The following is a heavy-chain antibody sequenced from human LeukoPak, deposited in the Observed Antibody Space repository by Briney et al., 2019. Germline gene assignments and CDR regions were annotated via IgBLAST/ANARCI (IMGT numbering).Heavy chain of an antibody. CDR2: IWYDGSKK. Sequence: GGSLRLSCSASGFTFSNYGMHWVRQAPGKGLEWVALIWYDGSKKNYADSVKGRFTISRDNSKNTLYLQMNSLSPEDTAVFYCAKEFEGGSHDLFFFDSWGQGTLVTVSS. CDR3: AKEFEGGSHDLFFFDS. V-gene: IGHV3-33*06. CDR1: GFTFSNYG. J-gene: IGHJ4*02. D-gene: IGHD1-26*01.